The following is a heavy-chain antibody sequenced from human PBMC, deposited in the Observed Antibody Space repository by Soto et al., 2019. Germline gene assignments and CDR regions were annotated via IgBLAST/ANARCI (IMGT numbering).Heavy chain of an antibody. V-gene: IGHV3-23*01. CDR3: VPPWRHPILYDMDG. CDR1: EFNCSSCA. J-gene: IGHJ6*02. CDR2: IDGSGGNT. D-gene: IGHD2-2*02. Sequence: GRSLRLPCAASEFNCSSCAMSWVRQAPGKGLEWVSTIDGSGGNTHYADSVEGRFTISRDNFKSTLFLQMNSLRVEDTAVYYCVPPWRHPILYDMDGWGQGTTVTVSS.